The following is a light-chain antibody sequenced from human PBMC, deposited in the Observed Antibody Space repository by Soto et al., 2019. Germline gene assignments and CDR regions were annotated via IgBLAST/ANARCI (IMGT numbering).Light chain of an antibody. CDR1: QSVSRS. CDR2: AAS. CDR3: QQNAIVPPWT. V-gene: IGKV1-39*01. Sequence: IQLTQSPSSLSASVGDRVTITCRASQSVSRSLNWYQQKTGQAPKLLIYAASTLHSGVPSRFSGSGSGTEFTLTISSLQPGDFATYYCQQNAIVPPWTFGQGTKVDIK. J-gene: IGKJ1*01.